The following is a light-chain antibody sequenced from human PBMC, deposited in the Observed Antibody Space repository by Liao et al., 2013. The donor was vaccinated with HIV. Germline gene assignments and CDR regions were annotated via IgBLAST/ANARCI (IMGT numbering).Light chain of an antibody. CDR2: YDS. CDR3: QVWDSSSDHRV. J-gene: IGLJ3*02. CDR1: NIGSKS. Sequence: SYELTQPPSVSEAPGKTARITCGGNNIGSKSVHWYQQKPGQAPVLVIYYDSDRPSGIPERFSGSNSGNTATLTINRVEAGDEADFYCQVWDSSSDHRVFGGGTKLTVL. V-gene: IGLV3-21*04.